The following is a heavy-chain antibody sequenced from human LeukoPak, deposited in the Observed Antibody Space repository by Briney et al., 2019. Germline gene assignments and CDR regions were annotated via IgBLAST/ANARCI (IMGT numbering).Heavy chain of an antibody. CDR1: GFTCSSYW. V-gene: IGHV3-7*01. CDR3: ARIRRGWSQNWDY. J-gene: IGHJ4*02. D-gene: IGHD6-19*01. CDR2: IKQDGSEK. Sequence: PGGSLRLSCAAPGFTCSSYWMSWVRQAPGKGLEWVANIKQDGSEKYYVDSVKGRFTISRDNAKNSLYLQMNSLRAEDTAVYYCARIRRGWSQNWDYWGQGTLVTVSS.